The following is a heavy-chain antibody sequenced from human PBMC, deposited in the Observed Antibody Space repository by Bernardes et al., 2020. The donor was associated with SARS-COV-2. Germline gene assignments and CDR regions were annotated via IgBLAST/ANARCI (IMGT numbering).Heavy chain of an antibody. V-gene: IGHV3-33*08. J-gene: IGHJ4*02. CDR2: ICYDGSNK. Sequence: GGSLRLSCAASGFTFSSYGMHWVRQAPGKGLYWVAVICYDGSNKYYADSVKGRFTISRDNSKNTLYLQMNSLRAEDTAVYYCARDIIAAAGEGDDYWGQGTLVTVSS. CDR1: GFTFSSYG. D-gene: IGHD6-13*01. CDR3: ARDIIAAAGEGDDY.